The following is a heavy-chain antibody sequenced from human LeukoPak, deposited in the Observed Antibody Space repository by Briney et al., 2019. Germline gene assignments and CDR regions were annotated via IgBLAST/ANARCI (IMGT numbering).Heavy chain of an antibody. CDR1: GFTFSNAW. CDR2: IKSKTDGGTT. D-gene: IGHD3-16*02. Sequence: GGSLRLSCAASGFTFSNAWMSWVRQAPGKGLEWVGRIKSKTDGGTTDYAAPVKGRFTISRDDSKNTLYLQMNSLRAEDTAVYYCARDHYDYVWGSYRFSGGIDYWGQGTLVTVSS. CDR3: ARDHYDYVWGSYRFSGGIDY. J-gene: IGHJ4*02. V-gene: IGHV3-15*01.